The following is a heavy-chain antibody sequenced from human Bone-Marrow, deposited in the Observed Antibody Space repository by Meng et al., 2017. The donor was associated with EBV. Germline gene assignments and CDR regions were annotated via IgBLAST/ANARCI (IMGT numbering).Heavy chain of an antibody. CDR2: FLPTLGAP. V-gene: IGHV1-69*01. CDR3: ASESGRGYTPDY. J-gene: IGHJ4*02. D-gene: IGHD3-10*01. CDR1: GGPFRNYA. Sequence: QWQLVQPAAWVKKPGSSVKVSCKPSGGPFRNYAISWVRQAPGQGLEWLGGFLPTLGAPNYAQKFHGRVSITADESTSTHYMDLSSLRSEDTAMYYRASESGRGYTPDYWGQGTLVTVSS.